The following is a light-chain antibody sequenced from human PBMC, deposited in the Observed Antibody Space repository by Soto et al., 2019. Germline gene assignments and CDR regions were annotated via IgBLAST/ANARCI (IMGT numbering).Light chain of an antibody. CDR1: QLISSD. J-gene: IGKJ5*01. CDR3: QQFSSFPIT. Sequence: AIQLTQSPSSLSASVGDRVTITCRASQLISSDIAWYQQKPGKTPKLLIHGVSTLESGVPSRFSGSGSGTDFTLTISSLQPEDFTTYYCQQFSSFPITFGQGTRLEIK. CDR2: GVS. V-gene: IGKV1-13*02.